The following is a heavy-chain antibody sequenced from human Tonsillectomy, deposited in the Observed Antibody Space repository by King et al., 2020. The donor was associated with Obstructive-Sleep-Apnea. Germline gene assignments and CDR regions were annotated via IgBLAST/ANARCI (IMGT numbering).Heavy chain of an antibody. CDR2: IYYSGST. CDR1: GGSISSYY. J-gene: IGHJ6*02. V-gene: IGHV4-59*08. CDR3: ARSTYYYYGMDV. Sequence: QLQESGPGLVKPSETLSLTCTVSGGSISSYYWSWIRQPPGKGLEWIGYIYYSGSTNYNPSPKGRVTISVDTSKNQFSLKRGSVTAADTAVYYCARSTYYYYGMDVWGQGTTVTVSS.